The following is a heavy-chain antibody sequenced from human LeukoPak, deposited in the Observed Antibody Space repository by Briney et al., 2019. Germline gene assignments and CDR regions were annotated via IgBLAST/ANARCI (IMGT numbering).Heavy chain of an antibody. CDR2: IYYSGST. J-gene: IGHJ2*01. D-gene: IGHD3-10*01. Sequence: SETLSLTCTVSGGSISSYYWSWIRQPPGKGLEWIGYIYYSGSTNYNPSLKSRVTISVDTSKNQFSLKLSSVTAADTAVYSCARTGYYGSGSYYNQGYFDVWGRGTLVTVSS. CDR1: GGSISSYY. CDR3: ARTGYYGSGSYYNQGYFDV. V-gene: IGHV4-59*08.